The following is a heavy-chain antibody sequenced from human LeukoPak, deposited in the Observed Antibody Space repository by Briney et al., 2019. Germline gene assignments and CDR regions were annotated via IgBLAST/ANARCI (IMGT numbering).Heavy chain of an antibody. CDR3: ARADCSSTSCYGWGVDY. J-gene: IGHJ4*02. D-gene: IGHD2-2*01. Sequence: GASVKVCCKASGYTFTGYYMHWVRQAPGQGLEWMGWINPNSGGTNYAQKFQGRVTMTRDTSISTAYMELSRLRSDDTAVYYCARADCSSTSCYGWGVDYWGQGTLVTVSS. V-gene: IGHV1-2*02. CDR2: INPNSGGT. CDR1: GYTFTGYY.